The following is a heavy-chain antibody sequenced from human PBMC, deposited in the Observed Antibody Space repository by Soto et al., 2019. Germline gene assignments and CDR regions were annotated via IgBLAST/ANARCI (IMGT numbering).Heavy chain of an antibody. D-gene: IGHD7-27*01. Sequence: GGSLRLSCAASGLTFSGSAMHWVRQASGKGLEWVGRIRSKVNSYATAYAASVKGRFTISRDDSKNTAYLQMNSLKTEDTAVYYCNKTGDLAAFDIWGQGTTVTLSS. CDR3: NKTGDLAAFDI. CDR1: GLTFSGSA. CDR2: IRSKVNSYAT. J-gene: IGHJ3*02. V-gene: IGHV3-73*01.